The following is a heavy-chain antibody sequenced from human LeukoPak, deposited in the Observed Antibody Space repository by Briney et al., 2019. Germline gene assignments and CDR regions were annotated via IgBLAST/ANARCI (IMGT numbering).Heavy chain of an antibody. V-gene: IGHV1-2*02. D-gene: IGHD5-12*01. CDR3: ARDQKSGYSGYGYNDAFDI. CDR2: INPNSGGT. Sequence: ASVNVSCKASGYTFTGYYMHWVRQAPGQGLEWMGWINPNSGGTNYAQKFQGRVTMTRDTSISTAYMELSRLRSDDTAVYYCARDQKSGYSGYGYNDAFDIWGQGTMVTVSS. CDR1: GYTFTGYY. J-gene: IGHJ3*02.